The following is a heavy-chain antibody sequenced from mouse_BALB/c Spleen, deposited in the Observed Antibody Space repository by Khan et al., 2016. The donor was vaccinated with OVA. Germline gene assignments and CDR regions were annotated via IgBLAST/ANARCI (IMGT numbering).Heavy chain of an antibody. D-gene: IGHD1-1*01. CDR2: ITYTGGT. V-gene: IGHV3-2*02. J-gene: IGHJ2*01. CDR3: TKGNDYGYYFDY. Sequence: EVQLQQSGPGLVKPSQSLSLSCTVTGYSITSGYAWNWIRQFPGNKLEWMGYITYTGGTSYNQSLKSRISFTRDTSKNQSFLQLNSLTTEDTASGDCTKGNDYGYYFDYWGQGTPLTVSS. CDR1: GYSITSGYA.